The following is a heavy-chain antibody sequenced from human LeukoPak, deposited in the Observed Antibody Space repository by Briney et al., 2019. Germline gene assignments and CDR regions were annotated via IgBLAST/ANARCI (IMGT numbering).Heavy chain of an antibody. CDR3: ARLLHDWFDS. V-gene: IGHV4-59*08. Sequence: SSETLSLTCTVSGDSINSYCWSWIRQPPGKGLEWLGYIYYRGSANYNPSLKSRVTISIDTSKNQFSLKLTSVTAADTAVYYCARLLHDWFDSWGQGTLVTVSS. D-gene: IGHD4-11*01. CDR2: IYYRGSA. CDR1: GDSINSYC. J-gene: IGHJ5*01.